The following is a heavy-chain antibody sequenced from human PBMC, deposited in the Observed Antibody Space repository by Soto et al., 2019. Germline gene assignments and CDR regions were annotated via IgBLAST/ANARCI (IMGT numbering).Heavy chain of an antibody. J-gene: IGHJ4*02. Sequence: PSETLSLSCTVSGGSVSSSSYSWGWIRQPPGKGLEWIGTIYSSENTYYNPSLMSRVTISVDTSKNQFSLKLSSVTAADTAVYYCDRSQTTVTSYDYWGQGTLVTVSS. CDR1: GGSVSSSSYS. CDR2: IYSSENT. V-gene: IGHV4-39*07. D-gene: IGHD4-17*01. CDR3: DRSQTTVTSYDY.